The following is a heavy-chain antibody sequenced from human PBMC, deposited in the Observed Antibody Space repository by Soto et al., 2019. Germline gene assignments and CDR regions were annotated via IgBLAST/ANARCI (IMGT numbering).Heavy chain of an antibody. CDR3: ARDRRDYGDYVSDWYFDL. Sequence: PGGSLRLSCAASGFTFSSYSMNWVRQAPGKGLEWVSSISSSSSYIYYADSVKGRFTISRDNAKNSLYLQMNSLRAEDTAVYYCARDRRDYGDYVSDWYFDLWGRGTLVTVSS. CDR1: GFTFSSYS. J-gene: IGHJ2*01. CDR2: ISSSSSYI. V-gene: IGHV3-21*01. D-gene: IGHD4-17*01.